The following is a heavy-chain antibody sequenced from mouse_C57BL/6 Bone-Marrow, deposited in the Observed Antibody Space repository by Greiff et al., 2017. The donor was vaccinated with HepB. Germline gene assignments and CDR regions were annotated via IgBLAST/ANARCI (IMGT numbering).Heavy chain of an antibody. CDR2: IDPENGDT. V-gene: IGHV14-4*01. Sequence: DVQLQESGAELVRPGASVKLSCTASGFNIKDDYMHWVKQRPEQGLEWIGWIDPENGDTEYASKFQGKATITADTSSNTAYLQLSSLTSEDTAVYYCTPIYYGFAYWGQGTLVTVSA. CDR3: TPIYYGFAY. CDR1: GFNIKDDY. J-gene: IGHJ3*01. D-gene: IGHD2-1*01.